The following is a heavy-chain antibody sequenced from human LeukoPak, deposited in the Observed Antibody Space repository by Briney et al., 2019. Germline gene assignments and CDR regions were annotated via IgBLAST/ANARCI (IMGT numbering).Heavy chain of an antibody. V-gene: IGHV1-2*02. CDR1: GYTFTDYY. D-gene: IGHD7-27*01. J-gene: IGHJ6*03. CDR3: ARAGTESKWGLPRADYYYMDV. Sequence: ASVKVSCTASGYTFTDYYIHWVRQAPGQGLEWMGWTNPNSGDTNYAQKFQGRVTMTRDTSISTASMQLTNLRSDDTALYYRARAGTESKWGLPRADYYYMDVWGKGTTVTVSS. CDR2: TNPNSGDT.